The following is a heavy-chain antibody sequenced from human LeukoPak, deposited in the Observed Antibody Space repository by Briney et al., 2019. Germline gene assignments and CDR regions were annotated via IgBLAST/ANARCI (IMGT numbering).Heavy chain of an antibody. CDR1: GFTFSSYG. Sequence: GGSLRLSCAASGFTFSSYGMHWVRQAPGKGLEWVAVISYDGSNKYYADSVKGRFTISRDNSKNTLYLQMNSLRAEDTAVYYCAKEGIAAAGKRYYFDYWGQGTLVTVSS. D-gene: IGHD6-13*01. CDR3: AKEGIAAAGKRYYFDY. CDR2: ISYDGSNK. J-gene: IGHJ4*02. V-gene: IGHV3-30*18.